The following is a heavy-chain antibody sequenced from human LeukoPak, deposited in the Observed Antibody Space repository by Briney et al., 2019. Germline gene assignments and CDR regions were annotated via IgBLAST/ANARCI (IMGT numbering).Heavy chain of an antibody. V-gene: IGHV4-4*07. D-gene: IGHD2-2*01. J-gene: IGHJ4*02. CDR1: GGSISSYY. CDR3: AREGEKDDCSSTSCYILDY. CDR2: IYTSGST. Sequence: SETLSLTCTVSGGSISSYYWSWIRQPAGKGLEWIGRIYTSGSTNYNPSLKSRVTMSVDTSKNQFSLKLSSVTAADTAVYYCAREGEKDDCSSTSCYILDYWGQGTLVTVSS.